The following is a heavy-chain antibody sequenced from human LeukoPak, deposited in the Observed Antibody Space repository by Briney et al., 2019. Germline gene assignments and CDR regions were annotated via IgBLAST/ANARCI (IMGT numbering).Heavy chain of an antibody. D-gene: IGHD4-23*01. CDR2: IIPIFGTA. CDR3: ARGTVVTGFDY. Sequence: VASVKVSCTASGGTFSSYAISWVRQAPGQGLEWMGGIIPIFGTANYAQKFQGRVTITADESTSTAYMELSSLRSEDTAVYYCARGTVVTGFDYWGQGTLVTVSS. V-gene: IGHV1-69*13. CDR1: GGTFSSYA. J-gene: IGHJ4*02.